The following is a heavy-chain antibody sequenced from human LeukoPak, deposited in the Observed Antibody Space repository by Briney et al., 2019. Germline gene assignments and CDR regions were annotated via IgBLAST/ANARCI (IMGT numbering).Heavy chain of an antibody. CDR2: INPNSGST. V-gene: IGHV1-2*02. D-gene: IGHD3-3*01. CDR3: ARHDFWSGNPQSY. J-gene: IGHJ4*02. Sequence: GASVKVSCKASGYTFTAYNMHWVRQAPGQGLEWMGWINPNSGSTDYAQKFQGRVTMTRDTSISTAYMELSGLRSDDTAVYYCARHDFWSGNPQSYWGQGTLVTVSS. CDR1: GYTFTAYN.